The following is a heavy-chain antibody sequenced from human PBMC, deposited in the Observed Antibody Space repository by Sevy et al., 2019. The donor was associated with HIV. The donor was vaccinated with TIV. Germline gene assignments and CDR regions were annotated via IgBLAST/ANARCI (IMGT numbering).Heavy chain of an antibody. CDR2: INHSGST. J-gene: IGHJ6*02. D-gene: IGHD1-7*01. CDR1: GGSFSGYY. CDR3: ARGSLELYYYYYGMDV. Sequence: SETPSLTCAVYGGSFSGYYWSWIRQPPGKGLEWIGEINHSGSTNYNPSLKSRVTISVDTSKNQFSLKLSSVTAADTAVYYCARGSLELYYYYYGMDVWGQGTTVTVSS. V-gene: IGHV4-34*01.